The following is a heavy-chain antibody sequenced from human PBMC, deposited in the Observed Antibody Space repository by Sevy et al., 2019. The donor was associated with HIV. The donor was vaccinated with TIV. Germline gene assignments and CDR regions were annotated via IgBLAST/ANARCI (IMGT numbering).Heavy chain of an antibody. D-gene: IGHD6-19*01. CDR1: GFPFSTHA. CDR3: SKHGYTSGWRDAFDV. Sequence: GESLKISCAASGFPFSTHAMSWVRQAPGKGLEWVSAISASGGSTYYADSVKGRFTISRENSKNMVYVQMNSLRAEDTAVYYCSKHGYTSGWRDAFDVWGQGTMVTVSS. V-gene: IGHV3-23*01. J-gene: IGHJ3*01. CDR2: ISASGGST.